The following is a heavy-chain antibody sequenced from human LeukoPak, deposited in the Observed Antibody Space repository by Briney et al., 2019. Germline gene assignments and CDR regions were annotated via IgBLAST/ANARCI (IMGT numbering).Heavy chain of an antibody. J-gene: IGHJ3*02. Sequence: ASVKVSCKVSGYTLTELSMHWARQAPGKGLEWMGGFDPEDGETIYAQKFQGRVTMTEDTSTDTAYMELSSLRSEDTAVYYCPTGVGQGSGSYYTGNDAFDIWGQGTMVTVSS. CDR1: GYTLTELS. V-gene: IGHV1-24*01. CDR2: FDPEDGET. CDR3: PTGVGQGSGSYYTGNDAFDI. D-gene: IGHD3-10*01.